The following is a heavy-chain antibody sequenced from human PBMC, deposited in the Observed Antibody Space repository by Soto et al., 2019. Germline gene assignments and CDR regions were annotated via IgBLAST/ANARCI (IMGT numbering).Heavy chain of an antibody. CDR2: VNHRGSF. J-gene: IGHJ5*02. V-gene: IGHV4-34*02. CDR1: GGAFIGYD. Sequence: QVRLQQWGAGLLKPSETLSLTCAVSGGAFIGYDWSWIRQSPGKGLEWIGEVNHRGSFNYNPSLGGRGTIRQDATQNFLSLALASVTAADTAVYYCARYSRDDYGVNNWFDPWGQGTLVTVSS. D-gene: IGHD4-17*01. CDR3: ARYSRDDYGVNNWFDP.